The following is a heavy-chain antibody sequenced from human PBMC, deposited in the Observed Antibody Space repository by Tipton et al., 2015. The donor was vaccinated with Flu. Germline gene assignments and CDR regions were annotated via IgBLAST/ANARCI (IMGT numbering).Heavy chain of an antibody. J-gene: IGHJ5*02. CDR1: GVSLDYYY. Sequence: TLSLTCSVSGVSLDYYYWSWVRQSPGKGLEWIGYIHYSGDTNYNPSLRSRVTISIDTSKNQCSLKLSSVTAADTAVYYCARRDYSSYVSDPKNWFDPWGQGTLVTVSS. V-gene: IGHV4-59*01. CDR2: IHYSGDT. D-gene: IGHD4-11*01. CDR3: ARRDYSSYVSDPKNWFDP.